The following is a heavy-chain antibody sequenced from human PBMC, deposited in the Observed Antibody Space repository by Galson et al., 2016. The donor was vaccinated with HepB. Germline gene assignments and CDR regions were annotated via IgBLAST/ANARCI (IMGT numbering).Heavy chain of an antibody. CDR3: ARELYCTSSSCSGVEY. CDR2: IYYSEYT. J-gene: IGHJ4*02. V-gene: IGHV4-59*01. Sequence: SETLSLTCTVSGGSISNYYWSWIRQPPGKGLEWVVYIYYSEYTTYNPSLKSRVTISADTSKNQFSLNLSSVTAADTAVYYCARELYCTSSSCSGVEYWGQGTLVAVSS. D-gene: IGHD2-2*01. CDR1: GGSISNYY.